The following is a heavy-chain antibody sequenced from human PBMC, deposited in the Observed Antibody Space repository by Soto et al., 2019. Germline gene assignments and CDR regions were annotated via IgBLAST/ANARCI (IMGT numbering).Heavy chain of an antibody. J-gene: IGHJ6*02. Sequence: ASVKVSCKASGYTFSGYYIQWVRQAPGQGLEWMGWINPKSEGTSFAQKFQGRLTMTGDTSTSTVYMELSSLKSEDTAMYHCASSPAYGSSWYGIPPDLSHGMDVWGQGTTVTVSS. CDR1: GYTFSGYY. D-gene: IGHD6-13*01. V-gene: IGHV1-2*02. CDR2: INPKSEGT. CDR3: ASSPAYGSSWYGIPPDLSHGMDV.